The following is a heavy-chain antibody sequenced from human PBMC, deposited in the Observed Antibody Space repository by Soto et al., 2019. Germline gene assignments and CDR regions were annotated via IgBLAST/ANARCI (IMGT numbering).Heavy chain of an antibody. V-gene: IGHV3-23*01. CDR3: AKVGSSAWFLDS. J-gene: IGHJ4*02. CDR2: ISINGGST. CDR1: GFTFNFYA. Sequence: EVQLLESGGGLVQPGGSLRLSCAASGFTFNFYAMNWVRQAPGKGLEWVSSISINGGSTYYADSVKGRFTISRDNSKNKLYLQMNSLRAEDTAVYYFAKVGSSAWFLDSWGQGTLVTVSS. D-gene: IGHD6-19*01.